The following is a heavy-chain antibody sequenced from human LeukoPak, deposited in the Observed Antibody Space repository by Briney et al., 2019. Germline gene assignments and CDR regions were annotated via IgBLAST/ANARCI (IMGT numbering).Heavy chain of an antibody. J-gene: IGHJ4*02. V-gene: IGHV3-9*01. CDR3: AKGPWKTGHFDY. CDR1: GFTFDDYA. CDR2: ISWNSGSI. D-gene: IGHD1-1*01. Sequence: GGSLRLSCAASGFTFDDYAMHWVRQAPGKGLEWVSGISWNSGSIGYADSVKGRFTISRDNAKNSLYLQMNSLRAEDTALYYCAKGPWKTGHFDYWGQGTLVTVSS.